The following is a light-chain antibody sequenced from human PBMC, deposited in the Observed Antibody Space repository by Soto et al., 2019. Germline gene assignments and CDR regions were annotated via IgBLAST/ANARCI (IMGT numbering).Light chain of an antibody. Sequence: DIHITHSPPSLSSSLVDRVSITCRASQTISTSLNWYRQRPGQAPNLLIYAASNLQSGVPSRFSGSGSGTAFTLTISSLQSEDFAVYYCQQYNNWPPITFGQGTRLEIK. CDR1: QTISTS. CDR2: AAS. J-gene: IGKJ5*01. CDR3: QQYNNWPPIT. V-gene: IGKV1-39*01.